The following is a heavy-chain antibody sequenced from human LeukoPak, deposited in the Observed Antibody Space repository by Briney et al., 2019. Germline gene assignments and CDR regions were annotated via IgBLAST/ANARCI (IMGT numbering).Heavy chain of an antibody. CDR3: ARESSWSYDF. V-gene: IGHV3-11*01. Sequence: GGSLRLYCAASGFTFSDYYMSWIRQAPGKGLEWVSYISSSGSTIYYADSVKGRFTISRDNAKNSLYLQMNSLKDEDTALYYCARESSWSYDFWGQGALVTVSS. CDR1: GFTFSDYY. CDR2: ISSSGSTI. J-gene: IGHJ4*02. D-gene: IGHD2-15*01.